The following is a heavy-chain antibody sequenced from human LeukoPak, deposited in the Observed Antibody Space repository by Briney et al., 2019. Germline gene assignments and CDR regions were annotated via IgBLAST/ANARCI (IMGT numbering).Heavy chain of an antibody. Sequence: ASVKVSCKASGGTFSSYAISWVRQAPGQGLEWMGGIIPIFGTANYAQKFQGRVTITTDESTSTACMELSSLRSEDTAVYYCARGRDCSSTSCYSGRFDPWGQGTLVTVSS. J-gene: IGHJ5*02. V-gene: IGHV1-69*05. CDR2: IIPIFGTA. CDR3: ARGRDCSSTSCYSGRFDP. D-gene: IGHD2-2*02. CDR1: GGTFSSYA.